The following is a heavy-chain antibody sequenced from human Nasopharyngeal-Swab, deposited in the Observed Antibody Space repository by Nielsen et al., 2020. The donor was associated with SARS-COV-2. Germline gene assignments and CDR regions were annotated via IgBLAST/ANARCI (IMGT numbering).Heavy chain of an antibody. D-gene: IGHD5-12*01. Sequence: ASVKVSCKASGYTFTSYAMHWVRQAPGQRLEWMGWINAGNGNTKYSQKFQGRVTITRDTSASTAYMELSSLRSDDTAVYYCAREQGTGEWLRNYYYYGMDVWGQGTTVTVSS. V-gene: IGHV1-3*01. CDR1: GYTFTSYA. J-gene: IGHJ6*02. CDR2: INAGNGNT. CDR3: AREQGTGEWLRNYYYYGMDV.